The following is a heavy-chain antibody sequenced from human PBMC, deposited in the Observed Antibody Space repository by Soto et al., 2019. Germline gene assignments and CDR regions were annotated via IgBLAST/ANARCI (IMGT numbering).Heavy chain of an antibody. CDR3: ARHQIQLWLSPPDY. V-gene: IGHV4-39*01. D-gene: IGHD5-18*01. CDR1: GGSISSSSYY. J-gene: IGHJ4*02. CDR2: IYYSGST. Sequence: SETLSLTCTVPGGSISSSSYYWGWIRQPPGKGLEWIGSIYYSGSTYYNPSLKSRVTISVDTSKNQFSLKLSSVTAADTAVYYCARHQIQLWLSPPDYWGQGTLVTVSS.